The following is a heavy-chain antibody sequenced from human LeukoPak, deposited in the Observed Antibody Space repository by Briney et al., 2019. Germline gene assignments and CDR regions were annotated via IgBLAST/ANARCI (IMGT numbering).Heavy chain of an antibody. CDR2: ISYDGSNK. CDR3: ARDLDIVVVPAAFGYYFDY. CDR1: GFTFSSYA. Sequence: GGSLRLSCAASGFTFSSYAMHWVRQAPGKGLEWVAVISYDGSNKYYADSVKGRFTISRDNSKNTLYLQMNSLRAEDTAVYYCARDLDIVVVPAAFGYYFDYWGQGTLVTVSS. J-gene: IGHJ4*02. D-gene: IGHD2-2*01. V-gene: IGHV3-30*04.